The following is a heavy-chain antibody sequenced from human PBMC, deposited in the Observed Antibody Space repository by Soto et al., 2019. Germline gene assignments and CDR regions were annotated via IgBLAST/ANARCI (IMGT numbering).Heavy chain of an antibody. J-gene: IGHJ3*02. CDR1: GITVSRNY. CDR2: IKSKTDGGTT. CDR3: TTKRWFEAFDI. D-gene: IGHD3-10*01. Sequence: PGGSLRLSCAASGITVSRNYMTWVRQAPGKGLEWVGRIKSKTDGGTTDYAAPVKGRFTISRDDSKNTLYLQMNSLKTEDTAVYYCTTKRWFEAFDIWGQGTMVTVSS. V-gene: IGHV3-15*01.